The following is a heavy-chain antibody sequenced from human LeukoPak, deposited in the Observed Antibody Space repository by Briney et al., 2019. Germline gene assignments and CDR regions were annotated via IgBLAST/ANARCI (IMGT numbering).Heavy chain of an antibody. Sequence: GGSLRLSCAASGFTFSSYAMSWVRQAPGTGLEWVSAISGSGGSTYYADSVKGRFTISRDNSKNTLYLQMNSLRAEDTAVYYCAKDPGYSSGWYFDYWGQGTLVTVSS. D-gene: IGHD6-19*01. J-gene: IGHJ4*02. CDR1: GFTFSSYA. CDR3: AKDPGYSSGWYFDY. CDR2: ISGSGGST. V-gene: IGHV3-23*01.